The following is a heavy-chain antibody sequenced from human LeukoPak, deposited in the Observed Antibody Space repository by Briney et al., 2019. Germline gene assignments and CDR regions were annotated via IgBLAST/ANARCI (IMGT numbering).Heavy chain of an antibody. J-gene: IGHJ3*01. CDR2: TRNKVNSYTT. D-gene: IGHD2-15*01. CDR3: ARGGSWDAFHG. Sequence: GGSLRLSCAVSGFTFSDHYMDWVRQAPGKGLEWVGRTRNKVNSYTTEYAASVKGRFTISRDDSKHSLYLKMNSLKTEDTAVYYCARGGSWDAFHGWGQGTMVTVSS. CDR1: GFTFSDHY. V-gene: IGHV3-72*01.